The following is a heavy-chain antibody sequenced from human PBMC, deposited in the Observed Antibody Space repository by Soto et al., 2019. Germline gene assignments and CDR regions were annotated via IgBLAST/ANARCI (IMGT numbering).Heavy chain of an antibody. CDR1: GYTFTSYY. J-gene: IGHJ3*02. V-gene: IGHV1-46*03. CDR3: GRVFAGNWSDDPSGGAFDI. Sequence: ASVKVSCKASGYTFTSYYMHWVRQAPGQGLEWMGRINPSGGSTNYAQKFQGRVIMTTDTSTSTAYMELSSLSSEDTALYYCGRVFAGNWSDDPSGGAFDIWGQGTKVTVSS. CDR2: INPSGGST. D-gene: IGHD1-1*01.